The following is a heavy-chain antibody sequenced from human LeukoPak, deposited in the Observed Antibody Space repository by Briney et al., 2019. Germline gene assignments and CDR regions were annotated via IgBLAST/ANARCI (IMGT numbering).Heavy chain of an antibody. J-gene: IGHJ4*02. D-gene: IGHD4-11*01. Sequence: ASVKVSCKASGYTFTSYYMHWVRQAPGQGLEWLGVINPSVGSITNAQRFQGRVTMTRDTSTSTVYMELSSLRSEDTAVYYCAKAYSDYFEDWGQGTLVTVSS. CDR2: INPSVGSI. CDR3: AKAYSDYFED. CDR1: GYTFTSYY. V-gene: IGHV1-46*01.